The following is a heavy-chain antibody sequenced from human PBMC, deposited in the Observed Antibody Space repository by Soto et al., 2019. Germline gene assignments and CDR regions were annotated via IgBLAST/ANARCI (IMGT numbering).Heavy chain of an antibody. D-gene: IGHD3-16*01. CDR1: GFTFSSYD. CDR3: AGGVGGVNHLAGMDV. V-gene: IGHV3-13*01. CDR2: IGTAGDT. J-gene: IGHJ6*04. Sequence: PGGSLRLSCAASGFTFSSYDMHWVRQATGKGLEWVSAIGTAGDTYYPGSVKGRFTISRENAKNSLYLQMNSLRAEDTAVYYCAGGVGGVNHLAGMDVWGKGNRVPVPA.